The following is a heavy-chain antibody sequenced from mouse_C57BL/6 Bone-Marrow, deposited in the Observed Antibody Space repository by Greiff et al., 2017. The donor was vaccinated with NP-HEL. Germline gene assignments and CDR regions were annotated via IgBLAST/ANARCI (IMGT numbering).Heavy chain of an antibody. V-gene: IGHV1-4*01. CDR1: GYTFTSYT. J-gene: IGHJ2*01. CDR2: INPSSGYT. Sequence: QVHVKQSGADLARPGASVKMSCKASGYTFTSYTMHWVLQRPGQGLEWVGYINPSSGYTQYNQKFKDKATLTADKSFSTAFMQLNSLTSEDSAVNYWSRSGLLRWYFDYWGQGTTLTVSS. D-gene: IGHD1-1*01. CDR3: SRSGLLRWYFDY.